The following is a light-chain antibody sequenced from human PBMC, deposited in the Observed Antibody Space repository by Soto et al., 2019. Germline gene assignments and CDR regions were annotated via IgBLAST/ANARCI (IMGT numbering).Light chain of an antibody. V-gene: IGKV3-15*01. CDR3: QQYNDWPPLT. CDR2: NTS. Sequence: EIVMTQSPATLSVSPGERATLSCRASQSVSSNLAWYQQKPGQAPKLLIYNTSTRVTGIPARFSGSGSGTEFTLTISSLQSEDFVVYYCQQYNDWPPLTFGGGTRVDIK. J-gene: IGKJ4*01. CDR1: QSVSSN.